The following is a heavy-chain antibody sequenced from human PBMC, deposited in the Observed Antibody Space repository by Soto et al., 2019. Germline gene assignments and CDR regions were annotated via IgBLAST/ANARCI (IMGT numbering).Heavy chain of an antibody. CDR3: ARPKRGLNWFDT. Sequence: QLQLQESGPGLVKPSETLSLTCTVSGGSISSSSYYWGWIRQPPGKGLEWIGSIYYSGSTYYNPSLKSRVPISVDTPKNQFYLKLSSVTAAETAVYYCARPKRGLNWFDTWGQGTLVTVSS. J-gene: IGHJ5*02. D-gene: IGHD3-10*01. V-gene: IGHV4-39*01. CDR2: IYYSGST. CDR1: GGSISSSSYY.